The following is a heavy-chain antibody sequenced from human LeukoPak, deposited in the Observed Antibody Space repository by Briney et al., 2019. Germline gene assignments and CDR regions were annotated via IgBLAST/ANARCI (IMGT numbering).Heavy chain of an antibody. J-gene: IGHJ6*04. D-gene: IGHD3-10*02. V-gene: IGHV3-48*01. CDR1: GFTFSSYS. CDR2: ISSSSSTI. CDR3: AELGITMIGGV. Sequence: GGSLRLSCAASGFTFSSYSMNWVRQAPGKGLEWVSYISSSSSTIYYADSVKGRFTISRDNAKNSLYLQMNSLRAEDTAVYYCAELGITMIGGVWGKGTTVTISS.